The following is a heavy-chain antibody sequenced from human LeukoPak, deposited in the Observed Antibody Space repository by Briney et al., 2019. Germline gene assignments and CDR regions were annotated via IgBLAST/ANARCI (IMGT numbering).Heavy chain of an antibody. J-gene: IGHJ4*02. V-gene: IGHV3-30*02. CDR3: AKEEQNQLLYT. CDR2: IRYDGNDQ. CDR1: GFTFSSYA. Sequence: GGSLRLSCAASGFTFSSYAMHWVRQAPGKGLEWVAFIRYDGNDQSYADSVKGRFTVSRDKSKNTLFLQMNSLRADDTALYYCAKEEQNQLLYTWGPGTLVTVSS. D-gene: IGHD3-10*01.